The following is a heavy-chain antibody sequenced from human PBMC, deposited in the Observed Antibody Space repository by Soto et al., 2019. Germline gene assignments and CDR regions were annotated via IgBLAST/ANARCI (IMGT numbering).Heavy chain of an antibody. D-gene: IGHD3-10*01. V-gene: IGHV4-39*01. CDR2: IYDAGTT. CDR3: ARRGSGHTFDY. Sequence: QVQLQESGPGLVKPSETLSLTCAVSGASVSRIGFHWGWIRQPPGQGLEWIGSIYDAGTTFYNPSLQSRVTISVDTSKNHFSLRLTSVTAADTAVYYCARRGSGHTFDYWGQGTLVTVSS. CDR1: GASVSRIGFH. J-gene: IGHJ4*02.